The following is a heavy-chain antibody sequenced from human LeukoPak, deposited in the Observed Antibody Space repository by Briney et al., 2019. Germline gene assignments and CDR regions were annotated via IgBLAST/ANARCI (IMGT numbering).Heavy chain of an antibody. J-gene: IGHJ4*02. CDR2: ISAYNGNT. D-gene: IGHD3-10*01. Sequence: GASVKVSCKASGYTFTSYGISWVRQAPGQGLEWMGWISAYNGNTNYAQKLQGRVTMTTDTSTSTAYMELRSLRSDDTAVYYCASSGGYYGSGSSFYYHYWGQGTLVTVSS. CDR1: GYTFTSYG. V-gene: IGHV1-18*01. CDR3: ASSGGYYGSGSSFYYHY.